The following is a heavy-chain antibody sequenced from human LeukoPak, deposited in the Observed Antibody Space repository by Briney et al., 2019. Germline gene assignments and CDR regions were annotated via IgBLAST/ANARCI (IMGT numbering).Heavy chain of an antibody. CDR2: INTNTGNP. D-gene: IGHD3-22*01. Sequence: ASVKVSCKASGCTFTSYAMNWVRQAPGQGLEWMGWINTNTGNPTYAQGFTGRFVFSLDTSVSTAYLQISSLKAEDTAVYYCAREYYDSSAWHEGAFDIWGQGTMVTVSS. CDR3: AREYYDSSAWHEGAFDI. J-gene: IGHJ3*02. CDR1: GCTFTSYA. V-gene: IGHV7-4-1*02.